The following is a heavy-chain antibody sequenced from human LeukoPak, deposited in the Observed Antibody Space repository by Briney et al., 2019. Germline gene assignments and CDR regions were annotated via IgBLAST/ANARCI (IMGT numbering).Heavy chain of an antibody. Sequence: GGSLRLSCAASGFTFSSYEMNWVRQAPGKGLEWVSAISGSGDNTYCADSVKGRFTISRDNSKNTLYLQMNSLRAEDTAVYYCAKRYYYMDVWGKGTTVTVSS. J-gene: IGHJ6*03. CDR2: ISGSGDNT. CDR1: GFTFSSYE. CDR3: AKRYYYMDV. V-gene: IGHV3-23*01.